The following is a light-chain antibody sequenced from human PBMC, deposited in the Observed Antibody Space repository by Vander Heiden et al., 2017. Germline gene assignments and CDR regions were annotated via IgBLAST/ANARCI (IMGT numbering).Light chain of an antibody. CDR1: SSDIGLYNY. Sequence: QSALTQPASVSGSPGPSITISCIGTSSDIGLYNYVSWYQQHPGKAPRLLIYDVYSRPSGVSSRFSASRSGHTASLTISGLQTEDEADYYCSSYTTTDTVIFGGGTTLTVL. CDR2: DVY. V-gene: IGLV2-14*03. CDR3: SSYTTTDTVI. J-gene: IGLJ2*01.